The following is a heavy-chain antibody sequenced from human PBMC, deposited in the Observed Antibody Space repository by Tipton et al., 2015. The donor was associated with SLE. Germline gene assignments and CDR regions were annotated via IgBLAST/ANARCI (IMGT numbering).Heavy chain of an antibody. CDR1: GGSISSGGYY. Sequence: GLVKPSQTLSLTCTVSGGSISSGGYYWSWIRQHPGKGLEWIGYIYYSGSTYYNPSLKSRVTISVDTSKNQFSLKLSSVTAADTAVYYCARDLGGSYYVEIDYWGQGTLVTVSS. J-gene: IGHJ4*02. V-gene: IGHV4-31*03. D-gene: IGHD1-26*01. CDR3: ARDLGGSYYVEIDY. CDR2: IYYSGST.